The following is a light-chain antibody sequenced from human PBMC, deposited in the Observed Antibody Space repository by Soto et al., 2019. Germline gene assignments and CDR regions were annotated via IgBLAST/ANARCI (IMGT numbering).Light chain of an antibody. CDR3: QQSYSTPLT. J-gene: IGKJ4*02. CDR2: AAS. V-gene: IGKV1-39*01. Sequence: DIQMAQSPSSLSASVGDRVTITCRTSQSISSYLNWYQHKPGKAPKLMSYAASSLQSGVPSRFSGSGSETDFTLTISSLQPEDFATYYCQQSYSTPLTVGGGTKVEIK. CDR1: QSISSY.